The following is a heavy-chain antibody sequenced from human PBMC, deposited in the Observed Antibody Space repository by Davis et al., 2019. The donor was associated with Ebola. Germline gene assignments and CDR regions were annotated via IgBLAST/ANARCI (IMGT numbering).Heavy chain of an antibody. D-gene: IGHD3-16*01. CDR2: INPNSGGT. J-gene: IGHJ4*02. CDR1: GYTFTNYY. V-gene: IGHV1-2*04. CDR3: ARGPTDYDPLDY. Sequence: ASVKVSCKASGYTFTNYYMHWVRQAPGQGLEWMGWINPNSGGTNYAQKFQGWVTMTRDTSISTAYMELSRLRSDDTAVYYCARGPTDYDPLDYWGQGTLVTVSS.